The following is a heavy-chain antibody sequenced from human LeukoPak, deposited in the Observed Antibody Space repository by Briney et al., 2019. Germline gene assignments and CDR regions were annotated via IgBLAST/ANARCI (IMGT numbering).Heavy chain of an antibody. CDR1: GFTFNSYG. CDR3: AKDGGSGSYFAFDI. D-gene: IGHD1-26*01. V-gene: IGHV3-30*02. J-gene: IGHJ3*02. CDR2: IRYDGSKS. Sequence: GGSLRLSCAASGFTFNSYGMNWVRQAPGHGLEGVAFIRYDGSKSYFADSVKGRFALSRDKSKNTLYLQMSSLRPEDTAVYFCAKDGGSGSYFAFDIWGQGTMVTVSS.